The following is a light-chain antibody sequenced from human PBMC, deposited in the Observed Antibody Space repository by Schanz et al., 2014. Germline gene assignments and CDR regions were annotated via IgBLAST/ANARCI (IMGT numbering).Light chain of an antibody. J-gene: IGKJ1*01. Sequence: DIQMTQSPSTLSASVGDRVTLTCRASQSISNYLNWYQQKPGKAPKLLIYTASSLQSGVPSRFSGSGSGTEFTLTISSLQSEDFAVYYCQQYNNWPRAFGQGTKVEIK. V-gene: IGKV1-39*01. CDR2: TAS. CDR3: QQYNNWPRA. CDR1: QSISNY.